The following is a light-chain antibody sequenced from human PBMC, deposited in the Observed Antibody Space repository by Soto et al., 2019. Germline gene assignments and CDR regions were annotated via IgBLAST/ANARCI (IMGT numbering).Light chain of an antibody. J-gene: IGLJ2*01. CDR3: QSYDSSHHVV. Sequence: NFMLTQPHSVSESPGKTVTISCTRSSGSIASNYVQWYQQRPGSSPTTVIYEDNQRPSGVPDRFSGSIDSSSNSASLTISGLKTEYEADYHCQSYDSSHHVVFGGGTKLTFL. CDR1: SGSIASNY. V-gene: IGLV6-57*01. CDR2: EDN.